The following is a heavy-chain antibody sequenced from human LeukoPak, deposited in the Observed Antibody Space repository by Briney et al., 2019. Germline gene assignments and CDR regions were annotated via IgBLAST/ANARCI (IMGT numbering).Heavy chain of an antibody. CDR3: ARLDFWSNNYFDY. CDR1: GFTFSDYY. J-gene: IGHJ4*02. D-gene: IGHD3-3*01. Sequence: PGGSLRISCAASGFTFSDYYMSWIRQAAGKGLEWVSYISSSGSTIYYADSVKGRFTISRDNAKNSLYLQMNSLRAEDTAVYYCARLDFWSNNYFDYWGQGTLVTVSS. CDR2: ISSSGSTI. V-gene: IGHV3-11*04.